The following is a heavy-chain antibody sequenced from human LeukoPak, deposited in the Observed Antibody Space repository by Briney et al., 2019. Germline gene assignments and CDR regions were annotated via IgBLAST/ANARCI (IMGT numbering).Heavy chain of an antibody. D-gene: IGHD2-15*01. J-gene: IGHJ4*02. CDR3: ARVLGYCSGGSCYSNYFDY. CDR1: GFTFDDYG. CDR2: INWNGGST. V-gene: IGHV3-20*04. Sequence: GGSLRLSCAASGFTFDDYGMSWVRQAPGKGLEWVSGINWNGGSTGYADSVKGRFTISRDNAKNSMYLQMNSLRAEDTALYYCARVLGYCSGGSCYSNYFDYWGQGTLVTVSS.